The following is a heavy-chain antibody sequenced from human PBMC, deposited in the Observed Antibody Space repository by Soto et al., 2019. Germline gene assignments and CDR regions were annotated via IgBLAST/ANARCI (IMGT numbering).Heavy chain of an antibody. D-gene: IGHD2-2*01. CDR2: INHSGST. Sequence: SETLSLTCAVYGGSFSGYYWSWIRQPPGKGLEWIGEINHSGSTNYNPSLKSRVTISVDTSKNQFSLKLSSVTAADTAVYYCGRGLGYCSSTSCVDYNWFDPWGQGTLDTVSS. CDR1: GGSFSGYY. J-gene: IGHJ5*02. V-gene: IGHV4-34*01. CDR3: GRGLGYCSSTSCVDYNWFDP.